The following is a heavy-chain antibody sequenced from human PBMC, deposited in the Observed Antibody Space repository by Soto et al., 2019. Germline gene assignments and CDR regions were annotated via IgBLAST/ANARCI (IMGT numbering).Heavy chain of an antibody. CDR1: GGSFSCYY. Sequence: PSETLSLTCTVSGGSFSCYYWSWIRQPPGKGLEWIGEINHSGSTNYNPSLKSRVTISVDTSKNQFSLKLSSVTAADTAVYYCATVYGYFDYWGQGTLVTVSS. J-gene: IGHJ4*02. CDR2: INHSGST. V-gene: IGHV4-34*01. D-gene: IGHD1-20*01. CDR3: ATVYGYFDY.